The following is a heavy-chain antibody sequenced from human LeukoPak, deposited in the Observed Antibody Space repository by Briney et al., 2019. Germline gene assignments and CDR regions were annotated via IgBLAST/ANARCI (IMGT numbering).Heavy chain of an antibody. D-gene: IGHD1-26*01. CDR3: AKVGTPIRPSPIDY. V-gene: IGHV3-23*01. CDR2: ISGSGGST. CDR1: GFTFSSYA. J-gene: IGHJ4*02. Sequence: GGSLRLSCAASGFTFSSYAMSWVRQAPGQGLEWVSAISGSGGSTYYADSVKGRFTISRDNSKNTLYLKMNRLRAEDTAVYYCAKVGTPIRPSPIDYWGQGTLVTVSS.